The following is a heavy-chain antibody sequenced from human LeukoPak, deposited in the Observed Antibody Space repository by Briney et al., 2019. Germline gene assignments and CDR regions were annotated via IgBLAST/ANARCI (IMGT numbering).Heavy chain of an antibody. CDR2: ICGGGDTT. CDR3: AKDSYTGYSYGSFDY. V-gene: IGHV3-23*01. D-gene: IGHD5-18*01. Sequence: GGSLRLSCAASGFTFSIYAMSWVRLAPGKGLEWVSSICGGGDTTYYADSVKGRFTISRDTSKNTLYLQMDGLRGEDTAVYYCAKDSYTGYSYGSFDYWGQGTLVTVSS. CDR1: GFTFSIYA. J-gene: IGHJ4*02.